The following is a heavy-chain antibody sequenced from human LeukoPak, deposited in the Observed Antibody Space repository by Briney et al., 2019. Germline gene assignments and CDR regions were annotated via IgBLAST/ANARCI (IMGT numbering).Heavy chain of an antibody. V-gene: IGHV4-28*01. D-gene: IGHD4/OR15-4a*01. Sequence: PSETLSLTCAVSGYSISSDNWWGWIRQPPGKGLEWIGYIHYSGITYYSPSLKSRVTMSVDTSKNQFSLRLSSVTAVDTAAYYCARKPNAVYWFDPWGQGTLVTVSS. J-gene: IGHJ5*02. CDR2: IHYSGIT. CDR1: GYSISSDNW. CDR3: ARKPNAVYWFDP.